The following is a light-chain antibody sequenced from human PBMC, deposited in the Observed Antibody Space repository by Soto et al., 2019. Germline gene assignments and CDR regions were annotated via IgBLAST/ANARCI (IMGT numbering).Light chain of an antibody. CDR1: QSVRSN. CDR3: QQYTNWPPMT. J-gene: IGKJ1*01. V-gene: IGKV3-15*01. Sequence: TQSPATLSLSPGERATLSCRASQSVRSNLAWYQQRAVQAPRLLIYGASTRATGIPARFSGSGSGTDFTLTISSLQSEEFAVYYCQQYTNWPPMTFGQGTKVDIK. CDR2: GAS.